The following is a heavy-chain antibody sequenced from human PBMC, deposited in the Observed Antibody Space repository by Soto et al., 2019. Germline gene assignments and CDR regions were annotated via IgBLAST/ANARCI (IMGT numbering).Heavy chain of an antibody. CDR2: ISAYNGNT. CDR1: GYTFTSYG. V-gene: IGHV1-18*01. CDR3: ARWANYYDSSGYFDWFDP. J-gene: IGHJ5*02. Sequence: ASVKVSCKASGYTFTSYGISWVRQAPGQGLEWMGWISAYNGNTNYAQKLQGRVTMTTDTSTSTAYMELRSLRSDDTAVYYCARWANYYDSSGYFDWFDPWGQGTLVTVSS. D-gene: IGHD3-22*01.